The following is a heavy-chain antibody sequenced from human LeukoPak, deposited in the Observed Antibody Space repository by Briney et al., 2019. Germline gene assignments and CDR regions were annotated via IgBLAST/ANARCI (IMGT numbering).Heavy chain of an antibody. J-gene: IGHJ5*01. D-gene: IGHD6-6*01. CDR3: ARCSSSSPYNWFDS. Sequence: SETLSLTCTGSGGSISSSSYFWVYIRQPPDKGLEWIGSISYTGNTFYNPSLKSRVTISVDTSKNQFSLKLSSMTAADTAVYYCARCSSSSPYNWFDSWGQGTLVTVSS. CDR1: GGSISSSSYF. V-gene: IGHV4-39*01. CDR2: ISYTGNT.